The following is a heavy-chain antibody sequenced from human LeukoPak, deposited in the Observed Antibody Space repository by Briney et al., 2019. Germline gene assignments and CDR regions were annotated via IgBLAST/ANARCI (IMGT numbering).Heavy chain of an antibody. CDR1: GFTFSSYA. V-gene: IGHV3-23*01. D-gene: IGHD3-9*01. CDR2: ISGSGDSA. CDR3: ATTLRSLDSPFDY. Sequence: GGSLRLSCAASGFTFSSYAMSWVRQAPGKGLEWVSLISGSGDSAYFADSVKGRFTISRDNSRNTLYLQMSSLRAEDTALYYCATTLRSLDSPFDYWGQGTLVTVSS. J-gene: IGHJ4*02.